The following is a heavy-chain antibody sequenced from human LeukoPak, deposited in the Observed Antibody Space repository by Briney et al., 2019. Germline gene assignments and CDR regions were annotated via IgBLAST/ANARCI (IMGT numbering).Heavy chain of an antibody. CDR1: GFTFSSYG. D-gene: IGHD5-18*01. CDR2: IWYDGSNK. CDR3: ARDRGYNYGLLEIDY. Sequence: QSGRSLRLSCAASGFTFSSYGIHWVRQAPGKGLEWVAVIWYDGSNKYYADSVKGRFTISRDNSKNTLYLQMNSLRAGDTAVYYCARDRGYNYGLLEIDYWGQGTLVTVSS. J-gene: IGHJ4*02. V-gene: IGHV3-33*01.